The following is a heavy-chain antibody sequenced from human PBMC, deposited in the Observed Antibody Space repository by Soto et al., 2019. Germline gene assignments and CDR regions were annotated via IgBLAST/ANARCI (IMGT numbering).Heavy chain of an antibody. Sequence: ASVKVSCKASGVTFSSYAISWVRQAPGQGLEWMGGIIPIFGTANYAQKLQGRVTITADKSTSTAYMELSSLRSEDTAVYYCAREYKLEILYYSDYRGQGTLVTVSS. CDR1: GVTFSSYA. CDR3: AREYKLEILYYSDY. CDR2: IIPIFGTA. V-gene: IGHV1-69*06. D-gene: IGHD1-1*01. J-gene: IGHJ4*02.